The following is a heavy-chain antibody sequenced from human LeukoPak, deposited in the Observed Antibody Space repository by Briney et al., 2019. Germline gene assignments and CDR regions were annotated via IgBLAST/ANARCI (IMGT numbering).Heavy chain of an antibody. J-gene: IGHJ6*02. D-gene: IGHD3-22*01. CDR2: ISAYNGNT. CDR1: RYTFTSYG. V-gene: IGHV1-18*01. Sequence: GASVKVSCKASRYTFTSYGISWVRQAPGQGLEWMGWISAYNGNTNYAQKLQGRVTMTTDTSTSTACMELRSLRSDDTAVYYCARDGYYYDSRGYDGMDVWGQGTTVTVSS. CDR3: ARDGYYYDSRGYDGMDV.